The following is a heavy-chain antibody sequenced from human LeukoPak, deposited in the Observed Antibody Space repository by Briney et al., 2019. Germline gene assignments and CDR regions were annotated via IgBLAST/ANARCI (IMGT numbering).Heavy chain of an antibody. V-gene: IGHV3-23*01. CDR1: GFTFSNSA. CDR3: AREGLTTTPNNAFDI. D-gene: IGHD1-1*01. CDR2: ISGSGGTT. Sequence: GGSLRLSCATSGFTFSNSAMSWVRQAPGKGLEWVSTISGSGGTTHYADSVKGRFTISRDNFKRTLYLQMNSLRVEDTAVYYCAREGLTTTPNNAFDIWGQGTMVTVSS. J-gene: IGHJ3*02.